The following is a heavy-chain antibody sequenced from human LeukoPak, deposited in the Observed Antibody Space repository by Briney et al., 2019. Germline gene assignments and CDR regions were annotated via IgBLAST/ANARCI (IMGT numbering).Heavy chain of an antibody. V-gene: IGHV3-23*01. J-gene: IGHJ4*02. CDR3: AKVYSSGWPYYFDY. CDR1: GFTFSDYS. D-gene: IGHD6-19*01. CDR2: IASGGGT. Sequence: GGSLRLSCEASGFTFSDYSMNWVRQAPGKGLEWVSAIASGGGTYYADSVKGRFTISRDNSKNTLYLQMNTLRAEDTAVYYCAKVYSSGWPYYFDYWGQGTLVTVSS.